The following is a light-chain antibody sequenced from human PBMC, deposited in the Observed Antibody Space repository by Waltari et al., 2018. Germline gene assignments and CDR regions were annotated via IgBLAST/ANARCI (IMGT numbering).Light chain of an antibody. CDR3: QQSYSTPLT. CDR1: QSISSY. V-gene: IGKV1-39*01. J-gene: IGKJ3*01. CDR2: AAS. Sequence: IQMTQSPSSLSASVRYRVTITCRASQSISSYLNWYQQKPGTAPKLLIYAASSLQGGVPSRFSGSGSGTDFTLTISSLQPEDFATYYCQQSYSTPLTFGPGTKVEIK.